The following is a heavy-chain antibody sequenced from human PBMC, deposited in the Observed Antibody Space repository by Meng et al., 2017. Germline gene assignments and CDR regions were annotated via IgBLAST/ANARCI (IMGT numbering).Heavy chain of an antibody. J-gene: IGHJ4*02. D-gene: IGHD2-2*01. V-gene: IGHV4-61*02. Sequence: QWQLQESGPGLVKPSQTLSLTCTVSGGSISSGSYYWSWIRQPAGKGLEWIGRIYTSGSTNYNPSLKSRVTISVDTSKNQFSLKLSSVTAADTAVYYCARATGSPFVVVPAAISLWGQGTLVTVSS. CDR1: GGSISSGSYY. CDR2: IYTSGST. CDR3: ARATGSPFVVVPAAISL.